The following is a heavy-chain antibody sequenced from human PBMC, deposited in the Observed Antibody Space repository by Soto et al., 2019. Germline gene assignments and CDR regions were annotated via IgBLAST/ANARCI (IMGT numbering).Heavy chain of an antibody. D-gene: IGHD3-3*01. V-gene: IGHV3-23*01. J-gene: IGHJ4*02. CDR2: ISGSGGST. Sequence: GGSLRFSCAASGFTFSSYAMSWVRQAPGKGLEWVSAISGSGGSTYYADSVKGRFTISRDNSKNTLYLQMNSLRAEDTAVYYCAKDGLRFLEWSYLDYWGQGTLVTVSS. CDR1: GFTFSSYA. CDR3: AKDGLRFLEWSYLDY.